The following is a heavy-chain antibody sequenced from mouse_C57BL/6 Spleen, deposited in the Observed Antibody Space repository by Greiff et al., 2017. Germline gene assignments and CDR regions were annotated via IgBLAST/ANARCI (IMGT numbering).Heavy chain of an antibody. V-gene: IGHV5-4*03. CDR3: ATMFYDDYEPFAY. Sequence: EVMLVESGGGLVKPGGSLKLSCAASGFTFSSYAMSWVRQTPEKRLEWVATISDGGSYTYYPDNVKGRFTISRDNAKNNLYLQMGHLKSGDTAMYDCATMFYDDYEPFAYWGQGTLVTVSA. D-gene: IGHD2-4*01. CDR2: ISDGGSYT. J-gene: IGHJ3*01. CDR1: GFTFSSYA.